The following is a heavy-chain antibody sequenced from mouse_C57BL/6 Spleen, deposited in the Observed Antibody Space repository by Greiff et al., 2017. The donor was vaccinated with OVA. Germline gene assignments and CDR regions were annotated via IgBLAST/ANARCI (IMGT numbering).Heavy chain of an antibody. J-gene: IGHJ3*01. Sequence: EVQLKQSGAELVRPGASVKLSCTASGFNIKDYYMHWVKQRPEQGLEWIGRIDPEDGDTEYAPKFQGKATMTSDTSSNTAYLQLSSLTSEDTAVYYCTLYSCGSSSAWFAYWGQGTLVTVSA. CDR2: IDPEDGDT. CDR1: GFNIKDYY. CDR3: TLYSCGSSSAWFAY. D-gene: IGHD1-1*01. V-gene: IGHV14-1*01.